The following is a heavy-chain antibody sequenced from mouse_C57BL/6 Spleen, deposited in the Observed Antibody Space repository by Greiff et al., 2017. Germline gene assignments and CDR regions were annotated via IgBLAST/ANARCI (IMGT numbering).Heavy chain of an antibody. CDR3: ARGGSAMGY. V-gene: IGHV5-12*01. J-gene: IGHJ4*01. CDR1: GFTFSDYY. Sequence: EVKLVESGGGLVQPGGSLKLSCAASGFTFSDYYMYWVRQTPEKRLEWVAYISNGGGSTYYPDTVKGRFTISRDNAKNTLYLQMSRLKSEDTAMYYCARGGSAMGYWGQGTSVTVSS. CDR2: ISNGGGST.